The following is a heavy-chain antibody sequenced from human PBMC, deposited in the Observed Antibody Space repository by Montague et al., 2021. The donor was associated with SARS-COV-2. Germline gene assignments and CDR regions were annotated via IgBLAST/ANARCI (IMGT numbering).Heavy chain of an antibody. V-gene: IGHV4-39*01. D-gene: IGHD1-26*01. CDR2: ICYSGST. CDR1: GGSISSSSYY. Sequence: SETLSLTCTVSGGSISSSSYYWGWIRQPPGKGLEWIGSICYSGSTYYNPSLKGRVTISVGTSKNQFSLKLSSVTAADTAVYYCVEIVGAADYWGQGTLVTVSS. CDR3: VEIVGAADY. J-gene: IGHJ4*02.